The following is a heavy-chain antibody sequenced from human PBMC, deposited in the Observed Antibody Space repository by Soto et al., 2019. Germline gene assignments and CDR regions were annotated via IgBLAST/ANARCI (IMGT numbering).Heavy chain of an antibody. CDR3: ATSFRYFDN. CDR2: ISGTASRT. CDR1: GFTPTTTP. V-gene: IGHV3-23*01. J-gene: IGHJ4*02. Sequence: EVQLLESGGGLVLPGGSLRLSCAGSGFTPTTTPLSWVRQPPGKGLEGVTTISGTASRTYYVDSVKGRVFISRDNSKNTLTLQMNNLTLDDTAVYYCATSFRYFDNCGQGTRVTVSS.